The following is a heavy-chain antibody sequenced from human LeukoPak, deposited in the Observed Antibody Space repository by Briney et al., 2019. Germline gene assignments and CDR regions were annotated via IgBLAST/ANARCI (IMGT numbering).Heavy chain of an antibody. CDR3: ARGRGYCSSTSCPRYYYHYYMDV. CDR1: GGSFSGYY. J-gene: IGHJ6*03. V-gene: IGHV4-34*01. D-gene: IGHD2-2*01. CDR2: INHSGST. Sequence: SETLSLTCAVYGGSFSGYYWSWIRQPPGKGLEWIGEINHSGSTDYNPSLKSRVTISVDTSKNQFSLKLSSVTAADTAVYYCARGRGYCSSTSCPRYYYHYYMDVWGKGTTVTVSS.